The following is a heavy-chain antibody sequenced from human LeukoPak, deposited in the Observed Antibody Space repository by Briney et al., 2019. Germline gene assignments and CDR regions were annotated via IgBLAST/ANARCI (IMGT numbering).Heavy chain of an antibody. CDR1: GFTFDDHG. V-gene: IGHV3-30*18. Sequence: GGSLRLSCAASGFTFDDHGMSWVRQAPGKGLEWVAVIAYDGNNTYYGDSVRGRFTISRDNSKKMVYLEMNSLRVEDTAVYYCAKTGMLRRVGYLDVWGKGTAVIVSS. CDR2: IAYDGNNT. CDR3: AKTGMLRRVGYLDV. J-gene: IGHJ6*04. D-gene: IGHD1-1*01.